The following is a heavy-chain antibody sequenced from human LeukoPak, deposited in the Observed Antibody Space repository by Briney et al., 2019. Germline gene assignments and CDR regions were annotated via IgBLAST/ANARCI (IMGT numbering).Heavy chain of an antibody. CDR2: ISGGGSYI. V-gene: IGHV3-21*01. Sequence: GGSLRLSCAASGFTFSTHSMSWVRQAPGKGLERVSTISGGGSYIYYADSVKGRFIISRDNAKKSLYLQMNSLRVEDTAIYYCAGGYSSNSNSYEYWGQGTLVTVSS. J-gene: IGHJ4*02. D-gene: IGHD5-18*01. CDR3: AGGYSSNSNSYEY. CDR1: GFTFSTHS.